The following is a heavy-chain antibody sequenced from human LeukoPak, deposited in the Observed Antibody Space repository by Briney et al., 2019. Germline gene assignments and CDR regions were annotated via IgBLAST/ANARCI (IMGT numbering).Heavy chain of an antibody. CDR2: IYYSGST. Sequence: SETLSLTCTVSGGSISSSSYYWGWIRQPPGKGLEWIGSIYYSGSTNYNPSLKSRVTILVDTSKNQFSLKLSSVTAADTAVYYCATLSSGWYEYYFDYWGQGTLVTVSS. D-gene: IGHD6-19*01. CDR3: ATLSSGWYEYYFDY. V-gene: IGHV4-39*07. J-gene: IGHJ4*02. CDR1: GGSISSSSYY.